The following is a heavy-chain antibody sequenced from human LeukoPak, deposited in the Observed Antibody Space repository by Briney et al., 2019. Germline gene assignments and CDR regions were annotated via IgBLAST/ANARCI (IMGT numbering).Heavy chain of an antibody. CDR1: GFPFSNDY. CDR3: ARDRRGEKDFDV. CDR2: IYADGYT. Sequence: GGSLRLSCAASGFPFSNDYMSWVRQAPVKGLEWVSAIYADGYTRDAASVKGRFSISRHNSKNTVYLQMDNLRPEDTAVYYCARDRRGEKDFDVWGPGTMVTVSS. V-gene: IGHV3-53*04. J-gene: IGHJ3*01.